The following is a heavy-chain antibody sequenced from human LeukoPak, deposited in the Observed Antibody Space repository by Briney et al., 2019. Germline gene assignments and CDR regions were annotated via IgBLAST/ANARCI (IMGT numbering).Heavy chain of an antibody. J-gene: IGHJ3*02. CDR2: INGDGSST. CDR3: VRELGAFDI. Sequence: PGGSLRLSCAASGFTFNSHLMHWVRQAPGKGLLWVSGINGDGSSTSNEDSVKGRFTISRDNAKNMLYLQMNSLRAEDTAVYYCVRELGAFDIWGQGKMVTVSS. CDR1: GFTFNSHL. V-gene: IGHV3-74*01.